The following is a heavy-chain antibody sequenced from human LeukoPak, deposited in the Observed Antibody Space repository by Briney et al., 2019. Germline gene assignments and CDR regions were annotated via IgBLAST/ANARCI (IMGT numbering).Heavy chain of an antibody. D-gene: IGHD6-13*01. CDR1: GFTFSSYA. V-gene: IGHV3-48*01. CDR3: ARDGIAAAAEYFQH. Sequence: PGTSLRLSCAASGFTFSSYAMSWVRQAPGKGLEWVSYISSSSSTIYYADSVKGRFTISRDNAKNSLYLQMNSLRAEDTAIYYCARDGIAAAAEYFQHWGQGTLVTVSS. J-gene: IGHJ1*01. CDR2: ISSSSSTI.